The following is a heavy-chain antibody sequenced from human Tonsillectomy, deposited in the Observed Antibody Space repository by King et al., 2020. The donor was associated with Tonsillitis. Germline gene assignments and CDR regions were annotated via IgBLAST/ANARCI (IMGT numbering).Heavy chain of an antibody. CDR2: ISWNSGSI. J-gene: IGHJ2*01. CDR1: GFTFDDYA. Sequence: VQLVESGGGLVQPGRSLRLSCAASGFTFDDYAMHWVRQAPGKGLEWVSGISWNSGSIDYADSVKGRFTFSRDNAKNSLYLQMNSLRAEDTALYYCAKDRQYHLPSPSGYCDRGGSGNLVTVSA. V-gene: IGHV3-9*01. CDR3: AKDRQYHLPSPSGYCDR. D-gene: IGHD2-2*01.